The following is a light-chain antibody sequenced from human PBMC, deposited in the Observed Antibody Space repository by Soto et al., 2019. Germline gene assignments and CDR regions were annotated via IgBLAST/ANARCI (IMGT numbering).Light chain of an antibody. J-gene: IGKJ1*01. Sequence: EIVMTQSPATLSVSPGARAPLSCRARQSVSSNLAWYQQHPGQAPRLLIYGASTRATGISARFSGSGSGTEFTLTISSLQSEDFAVYYCQQYNNWPPKTFGQGTKVDIK. CDR3: QQYNNWPPKT. V-gene: IGKV3-15*01. CDR2: GAS. CDR1: QSVSSN.